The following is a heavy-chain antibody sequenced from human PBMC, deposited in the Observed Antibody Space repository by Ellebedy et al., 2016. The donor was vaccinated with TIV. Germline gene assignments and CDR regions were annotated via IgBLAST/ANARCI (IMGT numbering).Heavy chain of an antibody. Sequence: GGSLRLSCAASGFTVSSNYMSWVRQAPGKGLEWVSVIYSGGSTYYADSVKGRFTISRDNSKNTLYLQMNSLRAEDTAVYYCARGYYYGSETNDYWGQGTLVTVSS. CDR1: GFTVSSNY. CDR2: IYSGGST. D-gene: IGHD3-10*01. J-gene: IGHJ4*02. V-gene: IGHV3-66*01. CDR3: ARGYYYGSETNDY.